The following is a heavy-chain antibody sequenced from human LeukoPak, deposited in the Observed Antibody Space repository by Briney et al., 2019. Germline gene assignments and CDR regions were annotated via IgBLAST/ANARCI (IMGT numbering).Heavy chain of an antibody. CDR2: IYYSGST. Sequence: SETLSLTCTVSGVSISSHYWSWIRQPPGKGLEWIGYIYYSGSTNYNPSLKSRVTISVDTSKNQFTLKLSSVTAADTAVYYCARGHCSSTSCSRNWFEPWGQGTLVTVSS. CDR1: GVSISSHY. CDR3: ARGHCSSTSCSRNWFEP. V-gene: IGHV4-59*11. D-gene: IGHD2-2*01. J-gene: IGHJ5*02.